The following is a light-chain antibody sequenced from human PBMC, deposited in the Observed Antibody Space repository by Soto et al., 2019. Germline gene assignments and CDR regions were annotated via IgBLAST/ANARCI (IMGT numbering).Light chain of an antibody. CDR1: SSDVGGYNY. CDR3: NSYAGSNNWV. J-gene: IGLJ3*02. Sequence: QSALTRRASVSGSPGQSITISCTGTSSDVGGYNYVSWYQQHPGKAPKLMIYEVSKRPSGVPDRFSGSKSGNTASLTVSGLQPEDDADYYCNSYAGSNNWVFGGGTKLTVL. V-gene: IGLV2-8*01. CDR2: EVS.